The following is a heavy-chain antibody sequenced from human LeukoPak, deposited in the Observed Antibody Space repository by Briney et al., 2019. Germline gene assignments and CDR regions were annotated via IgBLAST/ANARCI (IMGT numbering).Heavy chain of an antibody. J-gene: IGHJ3*02. CDR3: ARNLWFGESSDAFDM. CDR2: IIPIFGTA. V-gene: IGHV1-69*01. D-gene: IGHD3-10*01. Sequence: SVKVSCKASGGTFSSYAISWVRQAPGQGLEWMGGIIPIFGTANYAQKFQGRVTITADESTSTAYMELSSLRSDDTAVYYCARNLWFGESSDAFDMWGQGTMATVSS. CDR1: GGTFSSYA.